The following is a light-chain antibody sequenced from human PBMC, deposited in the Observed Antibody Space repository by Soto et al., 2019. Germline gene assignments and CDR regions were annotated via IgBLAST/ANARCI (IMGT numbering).Light chain of an antibody. CDR1: QSVDSTH. V-gene: IGKV3-20*01. CDR3: QYYGASPRP. Sequence: EIVLTQSPGTLSLFPGERAAFSCTASQSVDSTHLAGYQQKPGQAPRLLIHAASSRATGTPDRFSGSGSGTGFTLTISRLEPEDSAVYYCQYYGASPRPFGQGTKVEIK. J-gene: IGKJ1*01. CDR2: AAS.